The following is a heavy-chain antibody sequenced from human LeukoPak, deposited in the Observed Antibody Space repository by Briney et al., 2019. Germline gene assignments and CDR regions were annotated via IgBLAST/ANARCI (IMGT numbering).Heavy chain of an antibody. CDR1: GFTFSSYA. J-gene: IGHJ4*02. CDR3: ARDPFSIAAAGSYFDY. Sequence: GRSLRLSCAASGFTFSSYAMHWVRQAPGKGLEWVAVISYDGSNKYYADSVKGRFTISRDNSKNTLYLQMNSLKAEDTAVYYCARDPFSIAAAGSYFDYWGQGTLVTVSS. D-gene: IGHD6-13*01. V-gene: IGHV3-30-3*01. CDR2: ISYDGSNK.